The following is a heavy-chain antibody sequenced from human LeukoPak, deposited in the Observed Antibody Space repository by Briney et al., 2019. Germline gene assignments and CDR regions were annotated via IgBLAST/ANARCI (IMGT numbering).Heavy chain of an antibody. D-gene: IGHD6-19*01. CDR1: VFTFSSYA. V-gene: IGHV3-23*01. CDR3: AKDPLRYSSGSFDY. J-gene: IGHJ4*02. Sequence: GGSLSLSCAAPVFTFSSYAMSWVRQAPGKGLEWVPANSGSGGSTYYADSVKGRFTISRDNSKNTLYLQMNSLRAEDTAVYYCAKDPLRYSSGSFDYWGQGTLVTVSS. CDR2: NSGSGGST.